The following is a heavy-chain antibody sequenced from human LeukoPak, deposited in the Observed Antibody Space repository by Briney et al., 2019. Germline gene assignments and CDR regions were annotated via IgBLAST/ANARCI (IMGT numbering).Heavy chain of an antibody. J-gene: IGHJ4*02. CDR1: VFTFSDSA. CDR2: IRRKADSYAT. D-gene: IGHD6-19*01. CDR3: TREYSSGWPFDY. V-gene: IGHV3-73*01. Sequence: GGSLRLSCAASVFTFSDSAIHWVRQASGKGLEWVGRIRRKADSYATTYGASVKGRFTISRDDSQNTAYPHMNSLKTEDTAVYYCTREYSSGWPFDYWGQGTLVTVSS.